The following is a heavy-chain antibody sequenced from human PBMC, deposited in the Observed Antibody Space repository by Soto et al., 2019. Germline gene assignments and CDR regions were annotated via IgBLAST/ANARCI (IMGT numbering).Heavy chain of an antibody. D-gene: IGHD1-26*01. CDR3: ARGAIRGSYYYYYGMDV. CDR2: ISYDGSNK. J-gene: IGHJ6*02. Sequence: GGSLRLSCAASGFTFSSYAMHWVRQAPGKGLEWVAVISYDGSNKYYADSVKGRFTISRDNSKNTLYLQMNSLRAEDTAVYYCARGAIRGSYYYYYGMDVWGQGTTVTVSS. V-gene: IGHV3-30-3*01. CDR1: GFTFSSYA.